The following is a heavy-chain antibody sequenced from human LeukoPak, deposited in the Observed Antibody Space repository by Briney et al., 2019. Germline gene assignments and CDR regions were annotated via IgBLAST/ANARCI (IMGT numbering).Heavy chain of an antibody. CDR1: GVSISSYY. V-gene: IGHV4-4*07. CDR2: IHTSGST. D-gene: IGHD6-13*01. Sequence: PSETLSLTCNVSGVSISSYYWSWIRQPAGKGLEWIGRIHTSGSTNYNPSLKSRVTMSVDTSKNQFSLKLSSVTAADTAVYYCARSLNGVYTPPFDYWGQGTLVTVSS. CDR3: ARSLNGVYTPPFDY. J-gene: IGHJ4*02.